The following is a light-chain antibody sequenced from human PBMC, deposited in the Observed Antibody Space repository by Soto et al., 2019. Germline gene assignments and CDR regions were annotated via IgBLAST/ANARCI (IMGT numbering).Light chain of an antibody. CDR2: DAS. J-gene: IGKJ1*01. Sequence: DIQMTHSPSTLSASVGDRFTITCRASQSISGWLAWYQQKPGKAPKLLIYDASSLQSGVPSRFSGSGSGTEFTLKISSLQTDDFANYYCQQYNSYWTVGQGTKVAIK. CDR1: QSISGW. V-gene: IGKV1-5*01. CDR3: QQYNSYWT.